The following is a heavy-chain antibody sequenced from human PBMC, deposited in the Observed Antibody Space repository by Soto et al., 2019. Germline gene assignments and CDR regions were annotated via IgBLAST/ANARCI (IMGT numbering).Heavy chain of an antibody. D-gene: IGHD5-12*01. V-gene: IGHV1-69*01. Sequence: QVQLVQSGAEVKKPGSSVKVSCKASGGTFSSFGFNWVRQAPGQGLEWMGGLIPLFGTANYAEKFQGRVTISADEGTSTASMELIGLRSEDTAIYYCARDRSMDGYNSRSFDYWGQGTLVTVS. J-gene: IGHJ4*02. CDR3: ARDRSMDGYNSRSFDY. CDR2: LIPLFGTA. CDR1: GGTFSSFG.